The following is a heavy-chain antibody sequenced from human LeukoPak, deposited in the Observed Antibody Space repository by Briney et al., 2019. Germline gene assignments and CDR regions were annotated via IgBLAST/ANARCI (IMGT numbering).Heavy chain of an antibody. CDR1: GFSFSRYG. CDR2: IWYDESNN. J-gene: IGHJ5*02. V-gene: IGHV3-33*01. Sequence: GGSLRLSCVASGFSFSRYGMHWVRQAPGKGLEWLAVIWYDESNNFYADSVKGRFTISRDNARTSLYLQMNSLRVEDTGVYYCARGDPHADLWGQGTLVTVSS. CDR3: ARGDPHADL.